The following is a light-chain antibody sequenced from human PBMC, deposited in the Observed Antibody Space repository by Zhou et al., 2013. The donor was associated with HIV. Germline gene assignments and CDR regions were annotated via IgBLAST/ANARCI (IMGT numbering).Light chain of an antibody. V-gene: IGKV3-20*01. CDR3: QQYSNSRT. Sequence: EIVLTQSPGTLSLSAGERATLSCRASQSVSSNSLAWYQQKPGQAPRLLIWGASRRATGIPDRFSGSGSGTDFTLTISRLEPEDFAVYYCQQYSNSRTFGQGTKV. CDR1: QSVSSNS. CDR2: GAS. J-gene: IGKJ1*01.